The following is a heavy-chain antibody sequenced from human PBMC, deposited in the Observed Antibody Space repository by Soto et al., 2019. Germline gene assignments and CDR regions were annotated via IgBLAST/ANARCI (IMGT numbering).Heavy chain of an antibody. CDR1: GYTFTGYY. CDR3: AAVYGSGISRVLDP. D-gene: IGHD3-10*01. J-gene: IGHJ5*02. V-gene: IGHV1-2*02. Sequence: GSVKVSCKACGYTFTGYYMHLVRQAPGQGLEWMGWINPNSGGTNYAQKFQGRVTMTRDTSISTAYMELSRLRSYDTAVYYCAAVYGSGISRVLDPWGQGTLVTVSS. CDR2: INPNSGGT.